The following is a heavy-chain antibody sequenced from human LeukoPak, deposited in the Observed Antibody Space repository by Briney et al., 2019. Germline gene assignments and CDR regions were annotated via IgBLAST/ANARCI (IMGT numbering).Heavy chain of an antibody. Sequence: SEALSLTCTMNGVSFSAYFWSWIRQSPEKGLEWLGEVTHSGSANYNPSLKSRLIMSVDASKNQFSLNLTSVTAADTAIYYCARGNGIGARPSSFDYWGQGTLVTASS. CDR2: VTHSGSA. CDR3: ARGNGIGARPSSFDY. V-gene: IGHV4-34*01. D-gene: IGHD6-6*01. CDR1: GVSFSAYF. J-gene: IGHJ4*02.